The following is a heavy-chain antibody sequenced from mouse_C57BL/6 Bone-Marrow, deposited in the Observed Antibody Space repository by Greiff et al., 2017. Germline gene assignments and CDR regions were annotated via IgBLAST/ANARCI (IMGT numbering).Heavy chain of an antibody. CDR1: GYTFTSYG. D-gene: IGHD1-1*01. CDR3: ARGLYYGSNYWYFDV. J-gene: IGHJ1*03. V-gene: IGHV1-81*01. CDR2: IYPRSGNT. Sequence: QVQLQQSGAELARPGASVKLSCKASGYTFTSYGISWVKQRPGQGLEWIGEIYPRSGNTYYNEKFKGKATLTADKSSSTAYMELRSLTSEDSAVYVCARGLYYGSNYWYFDVWGTGTTVTVSS.